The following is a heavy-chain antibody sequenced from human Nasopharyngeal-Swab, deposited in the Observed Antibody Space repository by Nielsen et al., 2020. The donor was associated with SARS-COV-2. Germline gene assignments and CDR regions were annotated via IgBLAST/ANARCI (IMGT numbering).Heavy chain of an antibody. CDR1: GGSFSGYY. J-gene: IGHJ5*02. CDR2: INHSGST. V-gene: IGHV4-34*01. CDR3: ARRGCSGGGCYSWWFDP. Sequence: SETLSPTCAVYGGSFSGYYWSWIRQLPGKGLEWIGEINHSGSTNYNPSLKSRVTISVDTSKNQFSLKLSSVTAADTAVYYCARRGCSGGGCYSWWFDPWGQGTLVTVSS. D-gene: IGHD2-15*01.